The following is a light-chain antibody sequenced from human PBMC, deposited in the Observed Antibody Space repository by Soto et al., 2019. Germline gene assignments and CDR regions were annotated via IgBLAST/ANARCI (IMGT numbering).Light chain of an antibody. V-gene: IGKV3-20*01. CDR1: QSVSSNY. CDR3: QQYGGSLKT. Sequence: EIVLTQSPGTLSLSPGERATLSCRASQSVSSNYLAWYQQKPGQAPRLLIHGASRRATGIPDRFSGSGSGTDFTLTISRLVPEDCAVYYCQQYGGSLKTFGQGTKVEIK. J-gene: IGKJ1*01. CDR2: GAS.